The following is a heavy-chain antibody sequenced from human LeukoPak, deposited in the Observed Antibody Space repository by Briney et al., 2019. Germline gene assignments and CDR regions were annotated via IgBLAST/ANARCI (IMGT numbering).Heavy chain of an antibody. V-gene: IGHV4-59*01. Sequence: SETLSLTCTVSGGSIGSYYWSWIRQPPGKGLEWIGYIYYSGSTNYNPSLKSRVTISVDTSKNQFSLKLSSVTAADTAVYYCARDGYSYTDVWGQGILVTVSS. J-gene: IGHJ4*02. D-gene: IGHD5-18*01. CDR3: ARDGYSYTDV. CDR2: IYYSGST. CDR1: GGSIGSYY.